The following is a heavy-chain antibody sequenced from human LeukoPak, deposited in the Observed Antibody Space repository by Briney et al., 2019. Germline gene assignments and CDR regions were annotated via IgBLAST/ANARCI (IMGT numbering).Heavy chain of an antibody. J-gene: IGHJ4*02. Sequence: PGGSLRLSCAASGFTVSSSYMSWVRQAPGKGLEWVSIISSAGTTYYADSVKGRFTISRDNSKNTVYLQVNSLRDEDTAVYYCARDLEAANTYYFDYWGQGTMVTVSP. CDR3: ARDLEAANTYYFDY. CDR2: ISSAGTT. D-gene: IGHD6-13*01. CDR1: GFTVSSSY. V-gene: IGHV3-66*01.